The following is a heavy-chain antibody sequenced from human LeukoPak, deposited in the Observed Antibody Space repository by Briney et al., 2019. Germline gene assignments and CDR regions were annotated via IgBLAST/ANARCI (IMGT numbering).Heavy chain of an antibody. CDR1: GFAFSDSY. CDR2: ISTSATTI. V-gene: IGHV3-11*01. CDR3: ARSSFGDYVNY. Sequence: GGSLRLSCAASGFAFSDSYMSWIRQAPGKGLEWVSYISTSATTIYYAYSVKGRFTISRDNAKNSLYLQMNSLRAEDTALYYCARSSFGDYVNYWGQGTLVTVSS. J-gene: IGHJ4*02. D-gene: IGHD3-10*01.